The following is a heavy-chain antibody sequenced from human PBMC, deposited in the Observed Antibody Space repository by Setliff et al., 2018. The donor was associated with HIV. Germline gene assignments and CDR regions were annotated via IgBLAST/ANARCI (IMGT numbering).Heavy chain of an antibody. D-gene: IGHD3-10*01. Sequence: RASVKVSCKASGYTFTSYGMSWVRQAPGQGLEWMGWISAYNGNTHYAQKLQGRVTMTTDTSTSTAYMERRSLRSDDTAVYYCARDYYGSGSYFILDYWGPGTLVTVSS. V-gene: IGHV1-18*01. CDR2: ISAYNGNT. J-gene: IGHJ4*02. CDR1: GYTFTSYG. CDR3: ARDYYGSGSYFILDY.